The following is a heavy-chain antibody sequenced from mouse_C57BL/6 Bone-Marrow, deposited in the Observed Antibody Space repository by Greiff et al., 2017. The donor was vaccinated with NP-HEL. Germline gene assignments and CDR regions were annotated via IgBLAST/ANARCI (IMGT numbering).Heavy chain of an antibody. J-gene: IGHJ2*01. CDR1: GYAFSSYW. CDR2: IYPGDGDT. CDR3: ARRGLSYGNYDY. V-gene: IGHV1-80*01. D-gene: IGHD2-1*01. Sequence: LQESGAELVKPGASVKISCKASGYAFSSYWMNWVKQRPGKGLEWIGQIYPGDGDTNYNGKFKGKATLTADKSSSTAYMQLSSLTSEDSAVYFCARRGLSYGNYDYWGQGTTLTVSS.